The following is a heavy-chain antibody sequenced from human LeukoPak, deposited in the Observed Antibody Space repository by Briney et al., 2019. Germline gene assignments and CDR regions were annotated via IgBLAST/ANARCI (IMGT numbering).Heavy chain of an antibody. Sequence: KSGGSLRLSCAASGFTFSDYYMSWIRQAPGKGLEWVSYISSSSTTIYYADSVKGRFTISRDNAKNSLYLQMNSLRAEDTAMYYCARRRITGLGYFDYWGQGALVTVSS. D-gene: IGHD3-16*01. V-gene: IGHV3-11*01. CDR2: ISSSSTTI. CDR3: ARRRITGLGYFDY. J-gene: IGHJ4*02. CDR1: GFTFSDYY.